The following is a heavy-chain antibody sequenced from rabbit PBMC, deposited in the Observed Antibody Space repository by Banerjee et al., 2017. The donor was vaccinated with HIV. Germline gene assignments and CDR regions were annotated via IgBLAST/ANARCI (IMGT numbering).Heavy chain of an antibody. CDR3: ARDAGYAGSNL. V-gene: IGHV1S45*01. J-gene: IGHJ4*01. CDR1: GFSFSNKYV. CDR2: INTSSGNI. D-gene: IGHD4-2*01. Sequence: QEQLVESGGDLVQPEGSLTLTCTASGFSFSNKYVMCWVRQAPGKGLEWIACINTSSGNIVYATWAKGRFTISKTSSTTVTLQMTSLTAADTATYFCARDAGYAGSNLWGPGTSSPS.